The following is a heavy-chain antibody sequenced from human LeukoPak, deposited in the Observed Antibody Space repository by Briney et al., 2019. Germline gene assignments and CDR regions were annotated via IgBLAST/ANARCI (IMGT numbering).Heavy chain of an antibody. Sequence: PSETLSLTCTVSGGSISSYYWSGIRQPAGKGLEWIGRIYTSGSTNYNPSLKSRVTMPADTSKNQFSLKLSPVTAADTAVYYCARDPGTTGTTRYYYYMDVWGKGTTVTVSS. D-gene: IGHD1-1*01. CDR3: ARDPGTTGTTRYYYYMDV. V-gene: IGHV4-4*07. J-gene: IGHJ6*03. CDR1: GGSISSYY. CDR2: IYTSGST.